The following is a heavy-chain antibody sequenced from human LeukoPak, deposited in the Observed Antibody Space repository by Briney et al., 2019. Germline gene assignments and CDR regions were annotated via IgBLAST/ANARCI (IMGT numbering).Heavy chain of an antibody. CDR2: IYWNDDK. CDR3: AHRPGEQPSYYFDY. Sequence: SGPTLVNPTQTLTLTCTFSGFSLSSSGVGVGWIRQPPGKALEWLALIYWNDDKRYSPSLKSRLTITKDTSKNQVVLTMTNMDPVDTATYYCAHRPGEQPSYYFDYWGQGTLVTVSS. CDR1: GFSLSSSGVG. D-gene: IGHD3-10*01. J-gene: IGHJ4*02. V-gene: IGHV2-5*01.